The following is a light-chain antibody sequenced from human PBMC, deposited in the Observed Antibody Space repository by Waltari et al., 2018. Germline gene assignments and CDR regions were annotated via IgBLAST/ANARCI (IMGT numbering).Light chain of an antibody. CDR1: ETVRDS. Sequence: EVVMTQSPATLSVSPGESATLFCRASETVRDSLAWYQQTPGRAPRLLIHGASTRASGITARFSGSGSGTEFSLTISSLQSEDFAVYYCQQYDHWPRTFGQGTKVDIK. V-gene: IGKV3-15*01. CDR3: QQYDHWPRT. CDR2: GAS. J-gene: IGKJ1*01.